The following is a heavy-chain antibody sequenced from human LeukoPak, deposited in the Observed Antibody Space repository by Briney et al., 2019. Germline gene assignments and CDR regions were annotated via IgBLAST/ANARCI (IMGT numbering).Heavy chain of an antibody. Sequence: SETLSLTCAVSGGSISSSSYYWGWIRQPPGKGLEWIGSIYYSGSTYYNPSLKSRVTISVDTSKNQFSLKLSSVTAADTAVYYCASRRYNFDYWGQGTLVTVSS. V-gene: IGHV4-39*01. D-gene: IGHD1-14*01. J-gene: IGHJ4*02. CDR2: IYYSGST. CDR1: GGSISSSSYY. CDR3: ASRRYNFDY.